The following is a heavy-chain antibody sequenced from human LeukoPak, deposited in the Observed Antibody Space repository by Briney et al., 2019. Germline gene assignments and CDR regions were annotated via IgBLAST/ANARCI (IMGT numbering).Heavy chain of an antibody. D-gene: IGHD3-16*01. J-gene: IGHJ6*03. Sequence: GASVKVSCKASGYTFTMYYIHWVRQAPGQGLEWMGMINPSDGATTYAQRFQGRVTVTRDMSTTTVYMDLRSLRSEDTAVYFCARVLRGGLRRCLRGLFASYYTYYYMDVWGRGTTVTVSS. V-gene: IGHV1-46*01. CDR1: GYTFTMYY. CDR2: INPSDGAT. CDR3: ARVLRGGLRRCLRGLFASYYTYYYMDV.